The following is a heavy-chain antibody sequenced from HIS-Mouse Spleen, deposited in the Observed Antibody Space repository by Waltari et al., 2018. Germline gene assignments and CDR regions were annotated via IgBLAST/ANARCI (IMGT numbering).Heavy chain of an antibody. Sequence: QLQLQESGPGLVKPSETLSLTCTVSGGSISSSSYYWGWIRQPPGKGLEWIGSIYYSGRTYSNPSLKRRVTISVDTSQNQFSLKLSSVTAADTAVYYCAREIPYSSSWYDWYFDLWGRGTLVTVSS. D-gene: IGHD6-13*01. CDR1: GGSISSSSYY. J-gene: IGHJ2*01. V-gene: IGHV4-39*07. CDR2: IYYSGRT. CDR3: AREIPYSSSWYDWYFDL.